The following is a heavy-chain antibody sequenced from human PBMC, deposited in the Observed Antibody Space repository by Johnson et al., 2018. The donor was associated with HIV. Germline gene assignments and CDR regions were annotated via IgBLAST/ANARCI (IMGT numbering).Heavy chain of an antibody. D-gene: IGHD6-13*01. J-gene: IGHJ3*02. CDR2: IAASGDST. Sequence: QVQLVESGGGVVQPGRSLRLSCAASGFTFSGYAMHWVRQAPGMGLGWVSLIAASGDSTYYADSLKGRFTISRDNSKNTLYLQMNSLRAEDTAVYYCARGTAAAPLWAFDIWGQGTMVTVSS. CDR1: GFTFSGYA. V-gene: IGHV3-NL1*01. CDR3: ARGTAAAPLWAFDI.